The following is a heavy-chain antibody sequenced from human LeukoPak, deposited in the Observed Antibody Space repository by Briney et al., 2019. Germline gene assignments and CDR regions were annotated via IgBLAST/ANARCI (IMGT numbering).Heavy chain of an antibody. J-gene: IGHJ6*03. CDR1: GVSISSSNSY. CDR2: IYYSGNT. D-gene: IGHD3-22*01. Sequence: NPSETLSLTCTVSGVSISSSNSYWGWIRQPPGKGLEWIGSIYYSGNTYYNPSLKSRVTISVDTSKNQFSLKLSSVTAADTAVYYCARAYDGERWLYYYYMDVWGKGTTVTVSS. V-gene: IGHV4-39*07. CDR3: ARAYDGERWLYYYYMDV.